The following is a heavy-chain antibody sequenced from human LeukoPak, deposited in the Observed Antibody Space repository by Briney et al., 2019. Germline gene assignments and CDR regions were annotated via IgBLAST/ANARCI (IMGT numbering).Heavy chain of an antibody. CDR3: ARGYSSGWYPFAY. V-gene: IGHV1-69*13. D-gene: IGHD6-19*01. CDR2: IIPIFGTA. J-gene: IGHJ4*02. CDR1: GGTFSSYA. Sequence: SVTVSCKASGGTFSSYAISWVRQAPGQGLEWMGGIIPIFGTANYAQKFQGRVTITADESTSTAYMELSSLRFEDTAVYYCARGYSSGWYPFAYWGQGTLVTVSS.